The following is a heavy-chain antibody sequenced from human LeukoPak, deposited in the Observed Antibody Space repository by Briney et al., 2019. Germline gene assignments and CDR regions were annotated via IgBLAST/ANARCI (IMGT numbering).Heavy chain of an antibody. CDR2: ITGSGGNT. Sequence: GGSLRLSCAASGFTFSNYAMSWVRQAPGKGLEWVAAITGSGGNTYYADSVKGRFTISRANSKNTLYLQMNSLRAEDTAVYYCAKWGDFDVLTGYYVPDFWGQGTLVTVSS. J-gene: IGHJ4*02. CDR3: AKWGDFDVLTGYYVPDF. CDR1: GFTFSNYA. D-gene: IGHD3-9*01. V-gene: IGHV3-23*01.